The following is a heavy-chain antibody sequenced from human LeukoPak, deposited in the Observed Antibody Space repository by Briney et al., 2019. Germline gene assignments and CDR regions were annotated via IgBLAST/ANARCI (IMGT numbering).Heavy chain of an antibody. Sequence: GRSLRLSCAASGFTFNTYGIHWVRQAPGKGLEWVAVISYDGRNEYYADSVKGRFTISRDNAKNSLYLQMNSLRAEDTAVYYCAELGITMIGGVWGKGTTVTISS. J-gene: IGHJ6*04. CDR2: ISYDGRNE. D-gene: IGHD3-10*02. CDR3: AELGITMIGGV. V-gene: IGHV3-30*18. CDR1: GFTFNTYG.